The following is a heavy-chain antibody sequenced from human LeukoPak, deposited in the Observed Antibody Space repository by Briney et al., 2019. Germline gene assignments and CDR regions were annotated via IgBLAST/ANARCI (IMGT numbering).Heavy chain of an antibody. CDR2: INPSGGST. Sequence: ASVKVSCKASGYTFTSNYMHWVRQAPGQGHEWMGIINPSGGSTSYAQKFQGRVTMTRDTSTSTVYMELSSLRSEDTAVYYCARGCSSTSCRYNWFDPWGQGTLVTVSS. CDR1: GYTFTSNY. J-gene: IGHJ5*02. CDR3: ARGCSSTSCRYNWFDP. V-gene: IGHV1-46*01. D-gene: IGHD2-2*01.